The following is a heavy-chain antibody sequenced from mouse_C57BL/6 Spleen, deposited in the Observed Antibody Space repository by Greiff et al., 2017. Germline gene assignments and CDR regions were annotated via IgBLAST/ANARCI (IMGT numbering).Heavy chain of an antibody. J-gene: IGHJ4*01. D-gene: IGHD1-1*01. CDR2: YYPGSGSI. Sequence: QVQLQQSGAELVKPGASVKLSCKASGYTFTEYTIHCVKQRSGQGLEWIGWYYPGSGSIKYNEKFKDKATLTADKSSSTVYMEVSRLPSEDSAVYFCARHARDYGSSYDAMGYWGQGTSVTVSS. CDR1: GYTFTEYT. CDR3: ARHARDYGSSYDAMGY. V-gene: IGHV1-62-2*01.